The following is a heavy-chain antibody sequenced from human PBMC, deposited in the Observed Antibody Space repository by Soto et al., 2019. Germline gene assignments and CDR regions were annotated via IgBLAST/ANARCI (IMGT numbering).Heavy chain of an antibody. D-gene: IGHD3-22*01. Sequence: VALRLSCSSAGFTVSSDWRSLVRQAPGKWLEWVANIKQEGGEKYDVGSVKGRVTISRDNSKNTLYLQMNSMRAEDTAVYYGAKLWGTSTYHSSGYPIDYWGQGP. J-gene: IGHJ4*02. CDR2: IKQEGGEK. CDR3: AKLWGTSTYHSSGYPIDY. CDR1: GFTVSSDW. V-gene: IGHV3-7*01.